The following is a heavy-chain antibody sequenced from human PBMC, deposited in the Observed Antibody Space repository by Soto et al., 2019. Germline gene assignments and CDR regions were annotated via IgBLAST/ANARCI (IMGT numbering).Heavy chain of an antibody. D-gene: IGHD6-13*01. J-gene: IGHJ6*02. Sequence: GGSLRLSCAASGFTFNDYGMTWVRQFPGKGLEWVANIHWNGGKLDYADSVKGRFTISRDNAKNALYLQMTSLRAEDTALYYCARAGGYSKKSPNPSAYDLDVWGQGTTVIVTS. V-gene: IGHV3-20*04. CDR3: ARAGGYSKKSPNPSAYDLDV. CDR2: IHWNGGKL. CDR1: GFTFNDYG.